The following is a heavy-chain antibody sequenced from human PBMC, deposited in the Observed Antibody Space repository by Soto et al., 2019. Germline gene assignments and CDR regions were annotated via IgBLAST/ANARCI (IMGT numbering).Heavy chain of an antibody. CDR3: ARYASSGNNSVWYTFDP. CDR2: IIPIFGTT. D-gene: IGHD6-19*01. J-gene: IGHJ5*02. V-gene: IGHV1-69*13. CDR1: GGTFSSYT. Sequence: ASVKVSCKASGGTFSSYTINWVRQAPGQGLEWMGGIIPIFGTTNYAKKFQGRVTITADESTSTAYMELSSLRSEETAVYYCARYASSGNNSVWYTFDPWGQGTMVTV.